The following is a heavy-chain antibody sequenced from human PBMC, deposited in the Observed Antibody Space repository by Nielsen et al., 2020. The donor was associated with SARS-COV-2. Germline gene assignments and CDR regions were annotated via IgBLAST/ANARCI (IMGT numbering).Heavy chain of an antibody. J-gene: IGHJ4*02. D-gene: IGHD4-17*01. CDR3: ARGKTTVTTFDL. CDR1: GGSISSSNW. V-gene: IGHV4-4*02. Sequence: SETLSLTCAVSGGSISSSNWWSWVRQPPGKGLEWIGEIYHSGSTNYNPSLKSRVTISVDKSKNQFSLNLRCVTAADTAVYYCARGKTTVTTFDLWGQGTLVTVSS. CDR2: IYHSGST.